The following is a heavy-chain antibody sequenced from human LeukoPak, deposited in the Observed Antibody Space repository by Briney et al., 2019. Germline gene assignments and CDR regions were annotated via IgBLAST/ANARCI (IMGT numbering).Heavy chain of an antibody. Sequence: GASVQVSCQASGYTFTSYDINWVRQATGQGREWMGWMNPNSGNTGYAQKFQGRVTMSRNTSISAAYMELSSLRSESTAVNYCARGSQHSKIGVVPAAISGPWGQGTLVTVSS. D-gene: IGHD2-2*02. CDR1: GYTFTSYD. V-gene: IGHV1-8*01. J-gene: IGHJ5*02. CDR2: MNPNSGNT. CDR3: ARGSQHSKIGVVPAAISGP.